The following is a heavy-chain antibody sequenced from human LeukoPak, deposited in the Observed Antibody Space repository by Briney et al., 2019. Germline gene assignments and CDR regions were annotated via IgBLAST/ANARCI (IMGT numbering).Heavy chain of an antibody. Sequence: SGTLSLTCAVSGGSISSSNWWSWVRQPPGKGLEWIGEIYHSGSTNYKPSLKSRATISVDKSKNQFSLKLSSVTAADTAVYYCAGAHCGGDCYSGRAFDIWGQGTMVTVSS. CDR3: AGAHCGGDCYSGRAFDI. CDR2: IYHSGST. D-gene: IGHD2-21*02. V-gene: IGHV4-4*02. J-gene: IGHJ3*02. CDR1: GGSISSSNW.